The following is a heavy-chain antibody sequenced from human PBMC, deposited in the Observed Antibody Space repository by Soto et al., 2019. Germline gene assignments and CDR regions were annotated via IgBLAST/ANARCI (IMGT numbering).Heavy chain of an antibody. CDR2: FIAMLGTP. CDR1: GGTFGSQG. D-gene: IGHD5-18*01. V-gene: IGHV1-69*13. J-gene: IGHJ3*01. Sequence: ASVKVSCKASGGTFGSQGIAWVRQAPGQGLEWMGGFIAMLGTPTYAKKVQGRATISADESLTSSYLELRSLRVEDTAMYYCAKDPPSGYGRAFEVWGQGTMVTVS. CDR3: AKDPPSGYGRAFEV.